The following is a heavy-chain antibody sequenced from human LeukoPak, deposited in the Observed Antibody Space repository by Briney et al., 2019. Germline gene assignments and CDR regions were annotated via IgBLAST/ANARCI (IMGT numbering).Heavy chain of an antibody. CDR2: IRSKAYGGTT. CDR1: GFTFGDYA. V-gene: IGHV3-49*04. CDR3: TSQHGY. Sequence: GGSLRLSCTASGFTFGDYAMSWVRQAPGKGLEWVGFIRSKAYGGTTEYAASVKGRFTISRDDSKSIAYLQMNSLKTEGTAVYYCTSQHGYWGRGTLVTVSS. J-gene: IGHJ4*02.